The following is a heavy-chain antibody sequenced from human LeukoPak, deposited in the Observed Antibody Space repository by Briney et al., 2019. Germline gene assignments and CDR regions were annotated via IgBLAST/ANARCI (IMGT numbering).Heavy chain of an antibody. D-gene: IGHD2-15*01. CDR2: ISYDGSNK. Sequence: GGSLRLSCVASGFTFSSYAMHWVRQAPGKGLEWVAVISYDGSNKYYADSVKGRFTISRDNSKNTLYLQMNSLRAEDTAVYYCAREGVVAARGAFDIWGQGTMVTVSS. CDR3: AREGVVAARGAFDI. V-gene: IGHV3-30-3*01. CDR1: GFTFSSYA. J-gene: IGHJ3*02.